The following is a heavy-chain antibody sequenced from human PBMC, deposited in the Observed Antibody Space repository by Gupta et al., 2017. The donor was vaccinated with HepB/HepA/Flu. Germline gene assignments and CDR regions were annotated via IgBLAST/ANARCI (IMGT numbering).Heavy chain of an antibody. CDR1: GFNFGLYD. V-gene: IGHV3-23*01. Sequence: EVQLLESGGGSVQTGGSLRLSCTASGFNFGLYDMAWVRQAPGKGLEWLSLIGISGGEKNYAPSVQGRFIISRDNSKKTVYLEMNSLRAEDTAVYYCAKESGFYKYYLDSWGQGTLVTVSS. CDR2: IGISGGEK. CDR3: AKESGFYKYYLDS. J-gene: IGHJ4*02. D-gene: IGHD6-25*01.